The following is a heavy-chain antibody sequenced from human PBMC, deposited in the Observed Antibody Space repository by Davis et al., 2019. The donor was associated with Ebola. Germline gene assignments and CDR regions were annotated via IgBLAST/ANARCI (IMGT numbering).Heavy chain of an antibody. D-gene: IGHD2-2*01. V-gene: IGHV3-33*01. CDR3: ARDSSWSIGGGNWFDP. Sequence: GGPLRLSCAASGLTFSSYGMHRVRQAPGKGLEWVAVIWYDGSNKYYADSVKGRFTIPRDNSKNTLYLQMNSLGAEDAAVYYCARDSSWSIGGGNWFDPWDQGTLVTVSS. CDR1: GLTFSSYG. J-gene: IGHJ5*02. CDR2: IWYDGSNK.